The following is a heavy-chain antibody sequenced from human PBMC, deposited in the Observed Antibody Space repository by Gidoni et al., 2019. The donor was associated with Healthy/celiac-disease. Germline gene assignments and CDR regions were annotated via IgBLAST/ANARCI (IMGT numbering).Heavy chain of an antibody. Sequence: QVQLQESGPGLVKPSQTLSLTCTVSGGSISSGDYYWSWIRQPPGKGLEWIGYIYYSGSTYYNPSLKSRVTISVDTSKNQFSLKLSSVTAADTAVYYCAREQATVTRGGNAFDIWGQGTMVTVSS. CDR2: IYYSGST. J-gene: IGHJ3*02. V-gene: IGHV4-30-4*01. D-gene: IGHD4-17*01. CDR3: AREQATVTRGGNAFDI. CDR1: GGSISSGDYY.